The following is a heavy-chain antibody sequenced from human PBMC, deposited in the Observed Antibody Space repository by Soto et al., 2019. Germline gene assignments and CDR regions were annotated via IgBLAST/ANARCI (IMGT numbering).Heavy chain of an antibody. CDR3: AKDAPQAEYGDHYYYYYYGMDV. V-gene: IGHV3-23*01. CDR1: GFTFSSYA. CDR2: ISGSGGST. Sequence: EVQLLESGGGLVQPGGSLRLSCAASGFTFSSYAMSWVRQAPGKGLEWVSAISGSGGSTYYADSVKGRFTISRDNSKNTLYLQMNSLRAEDTAVYYCAKDAPQAEYGDHYYYYYYGMDVWGQGTTVTVSS. D-gene: IGHD4-17*01. J-gene: IGHJ6*02.